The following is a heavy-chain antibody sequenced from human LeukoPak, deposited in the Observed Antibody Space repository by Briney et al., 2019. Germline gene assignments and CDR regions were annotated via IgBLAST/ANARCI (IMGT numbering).Heavy chain of an antibody. V-gene: IGHV5-10-1*01. J-gene: IGHJ4*02. CDR3: ARLAYSSSWYLDY. Sequence: GESLKISCKGSGYSFTSYWISWVRQMPGKGLEWMGRIDPSDSYTNYSPSFQGRVTFSADKSINTAYLQWSRLKASDTAMYYCARLAYSSSWYLDYWGQGTLVTVSS. CDR1: GYSFTSYW. CDR2: IDPSDSYT. D-gene: IGHD6-13*01.